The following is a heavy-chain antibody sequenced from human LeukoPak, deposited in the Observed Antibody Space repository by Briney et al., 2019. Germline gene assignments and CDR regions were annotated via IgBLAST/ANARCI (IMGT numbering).Heavy chain of an antibody. Sequence: GGSLRLSCAASGFTFSSYSMNWVRQAPGKGLEWVSSISSSSSYIYYADSVKGRFTISRDNAKNSLYLQMNSLRAEDTAVYYCASYIAAAGTTSPFDYWGQGTLVTVSS. D-gene: IGHD6-13*01. J-gene: IGHJ4*02. CDR3: ASYIAAAGTTSPFDY. V-gene: IGHV3-21*04. CDR1: GFTFSSYS. CDR2: ISSSSSYI.